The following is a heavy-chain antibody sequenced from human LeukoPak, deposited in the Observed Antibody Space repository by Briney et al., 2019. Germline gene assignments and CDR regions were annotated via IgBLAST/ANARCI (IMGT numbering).Heavy chain of an antibody. CDR1: GFTFSDYY. CDR2: TKNKANDYTT. V-gene: IGHV3-72*01. D-gene: IGHD4-23*01. CDR3: ARFRWVQPLDY. Sequence: PGGSLRLSCAASGFTFSDYYMDWVRQAPGKGLEWVGRTKNKANDYTTDYAASVKGRFTISRDDSQNSVYLQMNSLKTEDTAVYYCARFRWVQPLDYWGQGTLVTVSS. J-gene: IGHJ4*02.